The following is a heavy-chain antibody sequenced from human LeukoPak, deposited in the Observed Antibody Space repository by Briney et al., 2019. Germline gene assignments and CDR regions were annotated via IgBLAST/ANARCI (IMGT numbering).Heavy chain of an antibody. D-gene: IGHD4-17*01. CDR2: ISGNGDST. CDR1: GFTFSSYA. V-gene: IGHV3-64*01. Sequence: QPGGSLRLSCAASGFTFSSYAMHWVRQAPGKGLEYVSAISGNGDSTYYANSVKGRFTISRDNSKNTLYLQMGSLRSDDMAVYYWARPPGRSNGDFDYGGKGPRVPVPS. J-gene: IGHJ4*02. CDR3: ARPPGRSNGDFDY.